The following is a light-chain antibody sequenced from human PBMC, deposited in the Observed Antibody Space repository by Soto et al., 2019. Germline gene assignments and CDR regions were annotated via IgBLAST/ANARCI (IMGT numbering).Light chain of an antibody. J-gene: IGKJ1*01. CDR1: QSVSSS. V-gene: IGKV3-15*01. Sequence: EIVMTQSPATLSVSPGERATLSCRASQSVSSSLAWYQQKPGQAPRLLIYGASTRATGVPDRFSGSESGTEFTLTISSLQSEDFAVYYCQQYDNWPRTFGQGTKVDIK. CDR3: QQYDNWPRT. CDR2: GAS.